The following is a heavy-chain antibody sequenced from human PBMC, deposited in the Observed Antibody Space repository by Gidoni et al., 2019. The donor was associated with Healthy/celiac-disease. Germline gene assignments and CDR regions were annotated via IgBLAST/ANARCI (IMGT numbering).Heavy chain of an antibody. D-gene: IGHD1-26*01. Sequence: SYGMHWVRQAPGKGLEWVAVIWYDGSNKYYADSVKGRFTISRDNSKNTLYLQMNSLRAEDTAVYYCASPVGASDYWGQGTLVTVSS. J-gene: IGHJ4*02. CDR3: ASPVGASDY. CDR1: SYG. V-gene: IGHV3-33*01. CDR2: IWYDGSNK.